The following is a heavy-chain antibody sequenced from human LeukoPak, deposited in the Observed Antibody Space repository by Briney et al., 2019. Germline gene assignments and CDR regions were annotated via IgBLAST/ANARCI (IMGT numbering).Heavy chain of an antibody. Sequence: SETLSLTCSVSGGSISGYYWSWIRQPPGKGLEWIGYIHYSGSTHYNPSLKSRVTISVDTSTNHFSLKLSSVTAADTAMYYCVRAVIRASNGGSHYYYMDVWGKGTTVIVSS. CDR1: GGSISGYY. J-gene: IGHJ6*03. D-gene: IGHD5-18*01. V-gene: IGHV4-59*12. CDR3: VRAVIRASNGGSHYYYMDV. CDR2: IHYSGST.